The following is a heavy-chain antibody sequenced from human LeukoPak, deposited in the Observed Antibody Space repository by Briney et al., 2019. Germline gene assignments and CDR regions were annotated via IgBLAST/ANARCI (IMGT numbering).Heavy chain of an antibody. J-gene: IGHJ4*02. V-gene: IGHV3-9*01. D-gene: IGHD6-19*01. CDR1: GFTFDDYA. CDR3: AKDIGAVAADAIDY. CDR2: ISWNSGSI. Sequence: RSLRLSCAASGFTFDDYAMHWVRQAPGKGLEWVSGISWNSGSIVYADSVKGRFTISRDNAKNSLYLQMNSLRAEDTALYYCAKDIGAVAADAIDYWGQGTLVTVSS.